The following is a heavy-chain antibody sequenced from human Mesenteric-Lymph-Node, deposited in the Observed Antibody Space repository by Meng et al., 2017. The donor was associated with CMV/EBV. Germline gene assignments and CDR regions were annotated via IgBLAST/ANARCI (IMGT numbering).Heavy chain of an antibody. D-gene: IGHD2-15*01. CDR1: GFSFSDHY. Sequence: GGSLRLSCAASGFSFSDHYMSWIRQAPGRGLEWVSYISRRSNSIYYAGSVKGRFTVPRDNAKNSLFLQMNSLRAEDTAVYYCARGTPSRALYSDALDIWGQGTMVTVSS. CDR2: ISRRSNSI. CDR3: ARGTPSRALYSDALDI. V-gene: IGHV3-11*01. J-gene: IGHJ3*02.